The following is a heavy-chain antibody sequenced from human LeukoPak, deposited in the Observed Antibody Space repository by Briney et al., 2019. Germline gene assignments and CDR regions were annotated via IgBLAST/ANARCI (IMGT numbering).Heavy chain of an antibody. J-gene: IGHJ4*02. CDR1: GFTLTWHV. Sequence: GGSLRLSCSASGFTLTWHVMHWVRQAPGKALEYVSFIHHDGDITSYADSVRGRFTVSRDNSKHTLFLELSSLRTDDTAVYYCARDMSGTYSFDYWGQGTLVTVSS. CDR2: IHHDGDIT. D-gene: IGHD1-26*01. V-gene: IGHV3-64D*06. CDR3: ARDMSGTYSFDY.